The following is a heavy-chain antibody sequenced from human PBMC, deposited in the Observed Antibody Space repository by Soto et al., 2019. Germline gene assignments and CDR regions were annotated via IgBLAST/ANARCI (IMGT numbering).Heavy chain of an antibody. V-gene: IGHV4-30-2*01. CDR3: ARHYRYYYGSGAAHFDY. D-gene: IGHD3-10*01. CDR1: DGSISSGGCS. J-gene: IGHJ4*02. CDR2: IYHSGST. Sequence: SEMLSLTCGVADGSISSGGCSCSWIRQPPGKGLEWIGYIYHSGSTYYNPSLKSRVTISVDRSKNQFSLKLSSVTAADTAVYYCARHYRYYYGSGAAHFDYWGQGTLVTVSS.